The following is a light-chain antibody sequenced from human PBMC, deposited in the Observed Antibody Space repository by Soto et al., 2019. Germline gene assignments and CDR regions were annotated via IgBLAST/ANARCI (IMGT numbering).Light chain of an antibody. J-gene: IGKJ4*01. V-gene: IGKV3-11*01. CDR1: QSISSY. CDR2: DAS. CDR3: QQRSNWPLT. Sequence: EIVLTQSPATLSLSPGERATLSCRASQSISSYLGWYQQRPGQAPRLLIYDASNRATGIPARFSGSGSGTDFTLIISSLEPEDFAVYYCQQRSNWPLTFGGGTQVEIK.